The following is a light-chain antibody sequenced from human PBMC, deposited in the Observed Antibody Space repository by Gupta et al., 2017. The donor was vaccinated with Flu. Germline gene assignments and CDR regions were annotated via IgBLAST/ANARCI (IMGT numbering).Light chain of an antibody. V-gene: IGKV3-11*01. Sequence: EHVLTQSPATLSLSPVERATLSCSASQSVSSDLLWYQHKVGQAPRLLIYDASNRANGIPARFSGSGSGTEFTLTISSREPEDFAVYYCMQRSTWPLSFGQGTRLDIK. CDR2: DAS. CDR1: QSVSSD. CDR3: MQRSTWPLS. J-gene: IGKJ5*01.